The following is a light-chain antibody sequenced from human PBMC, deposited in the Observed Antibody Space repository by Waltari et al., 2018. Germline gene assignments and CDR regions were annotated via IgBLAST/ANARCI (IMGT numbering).Light chain of an antibody. V-gene: IGLV1-47*01. CDR3: AAWDDGLSGPV. Sequence: QSVLTQPPSVSGTPGQGVTISCSGSSSNIGTNYVYWYQQLPRTAPYLLIFRNDQRPAGGPDRFSASKSGPSAPLAISGLRSEDEADYYCAAWDDGLSGPVFGGGTKLTVL. J-gene: IGLJ3*02. CDR2: RND. CDR1: SSNIGTNY.